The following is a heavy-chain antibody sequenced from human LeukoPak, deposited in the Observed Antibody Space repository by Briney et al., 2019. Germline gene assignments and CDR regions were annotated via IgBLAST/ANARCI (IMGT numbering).Heavy chain of an antibody. CDR2: INGDGTYT. V-gene: IGHV3-74*01. D-gene: IGHD5-24*01. CDR3: TRAERDY. CDR1: GFPFSCYW. J-gene: IGHJ4*02. Sequence: GGSLRLSCAACGFPFSCYWMLWLRQAPGKGLVWGSHINGDGTYTYYADSLEGRFTISRDNATTTLYLQMNSLRAEGTDLCYCTRAERDYWGQGTLVTVSS.